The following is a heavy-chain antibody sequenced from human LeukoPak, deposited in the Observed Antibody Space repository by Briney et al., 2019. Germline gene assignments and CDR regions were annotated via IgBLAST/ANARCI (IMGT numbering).Heavy chain of an antibody. J-gene: IGHJ6*03. Sequence: SETLSLTCAAYGGSFSGYYWSWIRQPPGKGLEWIGEINHSGSTNYNPSLKSRVTISVDTSTNQFSLMLSSGTAADTAVYYCARGGGSSWYYYYYMDVWGKGTTVTVSS. D-gene: IGHD6-13*01. CDR1: GGSFSGYY. V-gene: IGHV4-34*01. CDR2: INHSGST. CDR3: ARGGGSSWYYYYYMDV.